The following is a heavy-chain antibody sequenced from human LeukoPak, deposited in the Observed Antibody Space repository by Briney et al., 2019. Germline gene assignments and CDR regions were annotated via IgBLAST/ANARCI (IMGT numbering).Heavy chain of an antibody. CDR2: IYHSGSA. CDR3: ARQDDSSGYSY. V-gene: IGHV4-38-2*01. CDR1: GYSISSGSS. Sequence: SETLSLTCAVSGYSISSGSSWGWIRQPPGKGLEWIGSIYHSGSAYYNPSLKSRVTISVDTSKNQCSLKLSSVSAADTAVYYCARQDDSSGYSYWGQGTLVTVSS. J-gene: IGHJ4*02. D-gene: IGHD3-22*01.